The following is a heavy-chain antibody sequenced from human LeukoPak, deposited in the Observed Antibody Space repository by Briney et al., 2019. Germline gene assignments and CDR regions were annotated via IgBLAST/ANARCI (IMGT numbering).Heavy chain of an antibody. V-gene: IGHV3-48*03. Sequence: PGGSLRLSCAASGFTFSSYEMNWVRQAPGKGLEWVSYISSSGSTIYYADSVKGRFTISRDNAKNSLYLQMNSLRAEDTAVYYCVRDSSSPYYYGMDVWGQGTTVTVSS. J-gene: IGHJ6*02. D-gene: IGHD6-13*01. CDR2: ISSSGSTI. CDR1: GFTFSSYE. CDR3: VRDSSSPYYYGMDV.